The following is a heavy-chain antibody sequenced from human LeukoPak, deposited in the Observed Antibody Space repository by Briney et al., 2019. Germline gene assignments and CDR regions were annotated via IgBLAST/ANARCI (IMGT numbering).Heavy chain of an antibody. Sequence: SQSLSLTCAVYGGSFSGYYWSWIRQPAGEGLQWIGEINDSGTTNCNPSLKSRVTLSIDTSKNQFSLRLSSVTAADTAFYYCARRLVDCSDAQVGDDWGQGTLVTVSS. CDR3: ARRLVDCSDAQVGDD. CDR2: INDSGTT. D-gene: IGHD2-15*01. J-gene: IGHJ4*02. CDR1: GGSFSGYY. V-gene: IGHV4-34*01.